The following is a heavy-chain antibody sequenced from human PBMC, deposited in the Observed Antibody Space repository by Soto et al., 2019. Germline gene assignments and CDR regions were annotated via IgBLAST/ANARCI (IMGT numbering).Heavy chain of an antibody. D-gene: IGHD3-10*01. CDR2: IIPILGIA. CDR1: GGTFSSYT. J-gene: IGHJ6*02. CDR3: ARASRRITMVRGVMGMDV. Sequence: QVQLVQSGAEVKKPGSSVKVSCKASGGTFSSYTISWVRQAPGQGLEWMGRIIPILGIANYAQKFQGRVTITADKSTSTAYMELSSLRSEDTAVYYCARASRRITMVRGVMGMDVWGQGTTVTVSS. V-gene: IGHV1-69*02.